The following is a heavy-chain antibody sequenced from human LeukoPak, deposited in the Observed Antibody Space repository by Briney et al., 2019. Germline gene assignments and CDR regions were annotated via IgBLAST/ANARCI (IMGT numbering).Heavy chain of an antibody. CDR2: IYTSGNT. Sequence: SETLSLTCTVSGDSNINYYWTWIRQPAGKGLEWIGRIYTSGNTNYNPSLKSRVTMSVDTSKNQFSLKLRSVTAADTAVYYCARLSSSNVFDIWGQGTMVTVSS. J-gene: IGHJ3*02. V-gene: IGHV4-4*07. D-gene: IGHD6-13*01. CDR3: ARLSSSNVFDI. CDR1: GDSNINYY.